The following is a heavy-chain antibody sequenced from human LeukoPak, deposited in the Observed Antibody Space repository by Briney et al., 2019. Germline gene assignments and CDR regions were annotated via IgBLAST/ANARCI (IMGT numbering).Heavy chain of an antibody. V-gene: IGHV3-21*01. CDR3: ARAAENYGGRFDS. CDR1: GFTFSSYW. Sequence: PGGSLRLSCAASGFTFSSYWMHWVRQAPGKGLEWVSSISSSSSYIYYADSVKGRFTISRDNAKNSLYLQMNSLRAEDTAVYYCARAAENYGGRFDSWGQGTLVTVSS. D-gene: IGHD3-16*01. J-gene: IGHJ4*02. CDR2: ISSSSSYI.